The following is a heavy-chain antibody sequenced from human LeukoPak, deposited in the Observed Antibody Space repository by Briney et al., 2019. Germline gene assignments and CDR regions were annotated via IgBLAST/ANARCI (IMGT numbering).Heavy chain of an antibody. D-gene: IGHD6-19*01. CDR3: ARRLIGYSSGWSRGGWFDP. CDR1: GYSLSSGYY. J-gene: IGHJ5*02. CDR2: IYHSGST. Sequence: SETLSLTCAASGYSLSSGYYWGWIRQPPGKGLEWIGSIYHSGSTYYNPSLKSRVTISVDTSKNQFSLKLSSVTAADTAVYYCARRLIGYSSGWSRGGWFDPWGKGTLVTVSS. V-gene: IGHV4-38-2*01.